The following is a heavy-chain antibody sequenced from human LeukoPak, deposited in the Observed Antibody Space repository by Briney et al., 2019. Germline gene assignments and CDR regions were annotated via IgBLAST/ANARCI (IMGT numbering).Heavy chain of an antibody. D-gene: IGHD1-14*01. Sequence: PSETLSLTCAVYGGSFSGYYWSWIRQPPGKGLEWIGEINHSGSTNYDPSLKSRVTISVDTSKNQFSLKLSSVTAADTAVYYCARGSSRYGVLDYWGQGTLVTVSS. CDR3: ARGSSRYGVLDY. V-gene: IGHV4-34*01. J-gene: IGHJ4*02. CDR2: INHSGST. CDR1: GGSFSGYY.